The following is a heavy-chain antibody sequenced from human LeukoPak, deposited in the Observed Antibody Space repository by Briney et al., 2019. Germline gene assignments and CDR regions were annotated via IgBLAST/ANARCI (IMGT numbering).Heavy chain of an antibody. J-gene: IGHJ4*02. CDR3: VGSSGWPAY. CDR1: GFIFSNYY. V-gene: IGHV3-23*01. D-gene: IGHD6-19*01. CDR2: IGANGGAT. Sequence: GGSLRLSCAASGFIFSNYYLVWVRQAPGKGLELISGIGANGGATYYADSVKGRFTISRDNSKKTLYLQMNSLRADDTAVYYCVGSSGWPAYWGQGSLVTVSS.